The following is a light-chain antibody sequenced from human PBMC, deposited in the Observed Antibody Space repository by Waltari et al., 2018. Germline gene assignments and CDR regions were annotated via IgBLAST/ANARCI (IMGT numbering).Light chain of an antibody. J-gene: IGKJ5*01. V-gene: IGKV3-20*01. Sequence: EIVLTQSPGTLSLSPGERATLSCRASQSVSSSYLGWYQQKPGQAPRLLIYVASSRATGIPDRFSGSGSGTDFTLTISRLEPEDFAVYYCQQYGSSPPITFGQGTRLEIK. CDR2: VAS. CDR3: QQYGSSPPIT. CDR1: QSVSSSY.